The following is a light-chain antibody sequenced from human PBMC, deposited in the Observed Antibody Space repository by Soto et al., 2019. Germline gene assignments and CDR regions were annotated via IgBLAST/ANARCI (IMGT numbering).Light chain of an antibody. V-gene: IGKV3-20*01. J-gene: IGKJ1*01. CDR2: GAP. CDR1: QSVASRN. Sequence: EIVLTQSPGTLSLSPGERATLSCRASQSVASRNLAWYQQKSGQAPRLLIYGAPSRAIHTPDRFSGSGSGTDFTLTISGLEPEDFAVYYCQHFGNSLWTFGQGTKVDI. CDR3: QHFGNSLWT.